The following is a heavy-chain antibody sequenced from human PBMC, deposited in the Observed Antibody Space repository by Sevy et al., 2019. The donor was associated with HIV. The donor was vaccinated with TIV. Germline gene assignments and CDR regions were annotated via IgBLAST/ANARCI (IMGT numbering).Heavy chain of an antibody. CDR3: ARRYFDWPFDY. J-gene: IGHJ4*02. D-gene: IGHD3-9*01. CDR2: ISSSSSYI. Sequence: GGSLRLSCAASGFTFSSYSMNWVRQAPGKGLEWVSSISSSSSYIYYADSVKGRFTISRDNAKNLLYLQMNSLRAEDTAVYYCARRYFDWPFDYWGQGTLVTVSS. V-gene: IGHV3-21*01. CDR1: GFTFSSYS.